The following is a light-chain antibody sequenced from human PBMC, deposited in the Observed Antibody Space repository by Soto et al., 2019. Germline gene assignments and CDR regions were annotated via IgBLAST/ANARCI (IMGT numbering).Light chain of an antibody. CDR1: SSDVGGYDF. CDR2: DVS. Sequence: QSALTQPASVSGSPGQSITISCTGSSSDVGGYDFVSWYQHHPGKAPRLMIFDVSNRPSAGSNRFSGSKSGNKASLTISGIQAEDEGDYYCASYTSRSTLVFGTGTKLTVL. CDR3: ASYTSRSTLV. V-gene: IGLV2-14*03. J-gene: IGLJ1*01.